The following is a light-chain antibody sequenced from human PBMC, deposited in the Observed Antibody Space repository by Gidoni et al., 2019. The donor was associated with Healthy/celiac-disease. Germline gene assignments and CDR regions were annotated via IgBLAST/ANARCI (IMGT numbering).Light chain of an antibody. V-gene: IGKV1-27*01. CDR2: DAS. Sequence: DIQMTQSPSSLSASVGDRVTITCRASQGISNYLAWYQQKPGKVPKLLIYDASTLQSGVPSRFSGSGSGTDFTLTISSLQPEDVATYYCQKYNSAWWTFGQXTKVEIK. CDR1: QGISNY. CDR3: QKYNSAWWT. J-gene: IGKJ1*01.